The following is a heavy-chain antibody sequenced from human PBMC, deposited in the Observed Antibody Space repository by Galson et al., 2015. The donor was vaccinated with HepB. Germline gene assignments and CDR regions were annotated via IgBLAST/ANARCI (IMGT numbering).Heavy chain of an antibody. CDR2: ISAYNGNT. CDR1: GYTFTSYG. D-gene: IGHD3-10*01. V-gene: IGHV1-18*01. J-gene: IGHJ4*02. CDR3: ARDDDYYGSGSYYPGDY. Sequence: SVKVSCKASGYTFTSYGISWVRQAPGQGLEWVGWISAYNGNTNYAQKLQGRVTMTTDTSTSTAYMELRSLRSDDTAVYYCARDDDYYGSGSYYPGDYWGQGTLVTVSS.